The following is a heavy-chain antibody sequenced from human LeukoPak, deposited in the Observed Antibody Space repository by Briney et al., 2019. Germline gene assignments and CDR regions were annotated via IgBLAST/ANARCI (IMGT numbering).Heavy chain of an antibody. Sequence: GGPLRLSCSAAGFTFSSYAMHWVRPAPGKGLEYVSAISSNGGSTYYADSVKGRFTISRDNSKNTLYLQMSSLRAEDTAVYYCVKDADYDILTGYALNWFDPGGQGTLVTVSA. CDR1: GFTFSSYA. J-gene: IGHJ5*02. CDR2: ISSNGGST. CDR3: VKDADYDILTGYALNWFDP. V-gene: IGHV3-64D*06. D-gene: IGHD3-9*01.